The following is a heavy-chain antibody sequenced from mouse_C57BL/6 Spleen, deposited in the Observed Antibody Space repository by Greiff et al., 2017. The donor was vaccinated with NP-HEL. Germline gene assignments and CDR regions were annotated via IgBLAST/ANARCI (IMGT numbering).Heavy chain of an antibody. CDR1: GYTFTSYW. CDR3: ARTMYYDPGAWFAY. CDR2: FHPNSGST. V-gene: IGHV1-64*01. J-gene: IGHJ3*01. D-gene: IGHD2-4*01. Sequence: QVQLQQPGAELVKPGASVKLSCKASGYTFTSYWMHWVKQRPGQGLEWIGMFHPNSGSTNYNEKFKSKATLTVDKSSSTAYMQLSSLTSEDSAVYYCARTMYYDPGAWFAYWGQGTLVTVSA.